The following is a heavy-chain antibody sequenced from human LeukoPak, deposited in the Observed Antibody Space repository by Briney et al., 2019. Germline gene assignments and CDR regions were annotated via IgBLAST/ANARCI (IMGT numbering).Heavy chain of an antibody. CDR2: IYSDDTT. CDR1: GFTFSRYA. Sequence: GGSLRLSCAASGFTFSRYAMNWVRQAPGKGLEWVSVIYSDDTTYYADSVKGRFSISRDNSKNTLYLQMNSLRAEDTAVYFCARDIGGWQQWLAFDYWGQGTLVTVSS. D-gene: IGHD6-19*01. J-gene: IGHJ4*02. V-gene: IGHV3-66*01. CDR3: ARDIGGWQQWLAFDY.